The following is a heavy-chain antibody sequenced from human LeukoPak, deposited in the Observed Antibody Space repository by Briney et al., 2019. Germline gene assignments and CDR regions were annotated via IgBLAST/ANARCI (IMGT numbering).Heavy chain of an antibody. CDR2: ISSSGSII. Sequence: PGGSLRLSCAASRFIFSDYYMSWIRQAPGKGLEWDSYISSSGSIIYYADSVKGRFTISRDNSKNTLYLQMNSLRAEDTAVYYCARDGNIVLMVYAIGVLSYYFDHWGQGTLVTVSS. J-gene: IGHJ4*02. CDR3: ARDGNIVLMVYAIGVLSYYFDH. V-gene: IGHV3-11*04. D-gene: IGHD2-8*01. CDR1: RFIFSDYY.